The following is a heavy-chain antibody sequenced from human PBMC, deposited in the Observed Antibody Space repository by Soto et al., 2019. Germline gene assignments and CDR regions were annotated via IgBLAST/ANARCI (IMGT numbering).Heavy chain of an antibody. V-gene: IGHV3-74*01. D-gene: IGHD3-10*01. Sequence: EVQLVESGGGLVQPGESLRLSCVASGFTFDYYWMHWVRQAPGKGLVWVSRVHSDGTTTTYADSVKGRFTISRDNARNTVSLQMSSLRAEDTAIYYCARGDRGGFDLWGHGTVVTVSS. CDR3: ARGDRGGFDL. CDR1: GFTFDYYW. CDR2: VHSDGTTT. J-gene: IGHJ3*01.